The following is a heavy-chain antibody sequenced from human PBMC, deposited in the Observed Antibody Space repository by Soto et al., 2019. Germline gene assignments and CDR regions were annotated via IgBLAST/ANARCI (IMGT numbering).Heavy chain of an antibody. J-gene: IGHJ4*02. V-gene: IGHV3-23*01. CDR3: AKDQSNSNPLYYFDF. D-gene: IGHD3-22*01. CDR2: MSRTGDNT. CDR1: GFTFSIYA. Sequence: GGSLRLSCAASGFTFSIYAMTWVRQSPGKGLEWVSSMSRTGDNTYYADSVKGRFTISRDNAKNTLYLQMNSLRAEDTAIYYCAKDQSNSNPLYYFDFWGPGTLVTVSS.